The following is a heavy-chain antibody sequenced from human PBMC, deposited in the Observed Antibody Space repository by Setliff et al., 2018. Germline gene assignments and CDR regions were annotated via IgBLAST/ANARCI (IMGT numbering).Heavy chain of an antibody. CDR1: GYSISSGYI. Sequence: SETLSLTCTVSGYSISSGYIWGWIRQPPGKGLEWVGNIGHTGSINYNPTLKSRLTISRDTSKNQVSLKLNSVTATDTAVYYCARDLGHGGDSDYWGQGILVTVSS. CDR2: IGHTGSI. V-gene: IGHV4-38-2*02. J-gene: IGHJ4*02. D-gene: IGHD2-21*02. CDR3: ARDLGHGGDSDY.